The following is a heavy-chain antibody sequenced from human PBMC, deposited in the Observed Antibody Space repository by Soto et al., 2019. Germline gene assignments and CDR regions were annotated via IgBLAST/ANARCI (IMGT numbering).Heavy chain of an antibody. D-gene: IGHD2-15*01. J-gene: IGHJ4*02. CDR3: ARFWIDYCSGGSCYVPPHY. CDR2: ISAYNGNT. CDR1: GYTFTSYG. Sequence: QVQLVQSGAEVKKPGASVKVSCKASGYTFTSYGISWVRQAPGQGLEWMGWISAYNGNTKYAQKLQCRVTMNTDTSASTAYMELRSLRSADTAVYYCARFWIDYCSGGSCYVPPHYWGQGTLVTVSS. V-gene: IGHV1-18*04.